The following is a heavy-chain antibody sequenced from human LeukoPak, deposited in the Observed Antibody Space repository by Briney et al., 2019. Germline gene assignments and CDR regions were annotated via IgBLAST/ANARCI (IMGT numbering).Heavy chain of an antibody. V-gene: IGHV4-4*02. CDR3: ARDLEKQLVLFAFDI. CDR1: GGSISSSNW. Sequence: PSETLSLTCAVSGGSISSSNWWSWVRQPPGKGPEWIGEIYHSGSTNYNPSLKSRVTISVDTSKNQFSLKLSSVTAADTAVYFCARDLEKQLVLFAFDIWGQGTMVTVSS. J-gene: IGHJ3*02. D-gene: IGHD6-6*01. CDR2: IYHSGST.